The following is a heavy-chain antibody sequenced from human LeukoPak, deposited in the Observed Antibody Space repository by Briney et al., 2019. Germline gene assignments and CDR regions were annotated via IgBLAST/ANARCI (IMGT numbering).Heavy chain of an antibody. CDR1: GYTLTELS. D-gene: IGHD5-24*01. CDR2: FDPEDGET. V-gene: IGHV1-24*01. Sequence: GASVKVSCKVSGYTLTELSMHWVRQAPGKGLEWMGGFDPEDGETIYAQKFQGRVTMTEDTSTDTAYMELSSLRSEDTAVYYCASLIEMAYLEDYYYGMDVWGQGTTVTVSS. J-gene: IGHJ6*02. CDR3: ASLIEMAYLEDYYYGMDV.